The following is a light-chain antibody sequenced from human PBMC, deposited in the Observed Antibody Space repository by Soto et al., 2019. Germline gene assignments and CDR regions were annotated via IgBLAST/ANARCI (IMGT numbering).Light chain of an antibody. J-gene: IGKJ2*01. Sequence: EIVLTQSPVTLSVSPGERATLSCRASQSVGGDLAWYQEIHGQPPRLLIYGAVTRATGVAARFSGRGSGTEFTLTVDSLQSEDLAIYYCQQYYAWPRTFGQGTKLEI. V-gene: IGKV3-15*01. CDR1: QSVGGD. CDR2: GAV. CDR3: QQYYAWPRT.